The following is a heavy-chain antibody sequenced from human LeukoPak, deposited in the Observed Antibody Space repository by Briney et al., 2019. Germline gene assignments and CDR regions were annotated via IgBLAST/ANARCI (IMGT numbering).Heavy chain of an antibody. CDR3: ARDAGTYDFDY. CDR2: ISSSSSYI. CDR1: GFTVSSNY. D-gene: IGHD4-17*01. J-gene: IGHJ4*02. V-gene: IGHV3-21*01. Sequence: GGSLRLSCAASGFTVSSNYMNWVRQAPGKGLEWVSSISSSSSYIYYADSVQGRFTISRDNAKNSLYLQMNSLRAEDTAVYYCARDAGTYDFDYWGQGTLVTVSS.